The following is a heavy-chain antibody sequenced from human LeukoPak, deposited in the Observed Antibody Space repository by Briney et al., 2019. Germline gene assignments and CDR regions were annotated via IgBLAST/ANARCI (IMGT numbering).Heavy chain of an antibody. V-gene: IGHV5-51*01. CDR2: IYPDDSDT. D-gene: IGHD2-8*01. CDR3: ARLAFCTNAVCFSNYYYSMDV. Sequence: PGESLKISCKGSGYSFTSYWIGWVRQMPGKGLEWMGIIYPDDSDTKYSPSFQGQVTISADKSISTAYLQWSSLKASDTAMYYCARLAFCTNAVCFSNYYYSMDVWGRGTTVTVS. CDR1: GYSFTSYW. J-gene: IGHJ6*03.